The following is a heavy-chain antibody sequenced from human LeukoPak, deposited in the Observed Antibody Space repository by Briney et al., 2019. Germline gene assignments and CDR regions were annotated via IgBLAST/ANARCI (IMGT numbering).Heavy chain of an antibody. Sequence: VASVTVSCKASGYTFTSYYMHWVRQAPGQGLEWMGIINPSGGSTSYAQKFQGRVTMTRDTSTSTVYMELSSLRSEDTAVYYCARGGIAVATAWSYYGMDVWGQGTTVTVSS. D-gene: IGHD6-19*01. J-gene: IGHJ6*02. CDR2: INPSGGST. CDR1: GYTFTSYY. V-gene: IGHV1-46*01. CDR3: ARGGIAVATAWSYYGMDV.